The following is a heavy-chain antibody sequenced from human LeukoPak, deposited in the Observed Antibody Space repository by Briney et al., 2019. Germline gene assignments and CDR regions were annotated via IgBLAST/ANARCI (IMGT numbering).Heavy chain of an antibody. CDR3: VRDGMGVIKAFDI. D-gene: IGHD3-10*01. CDR1: GFSLGTYW. V-gene: IGHV3-7*05. CDR2: IKHDGSQR. J-gene: IGHJ3*02. Sequence: GGSLRLSCVASGFSLGTYWMSRVRRPPGKGLEWVANIKHDGSQRYYVDSVKGRFTISRDNAKNSLYLQMNSLRAEDTAVYYCVRDGMGVIKAFDIWGQGTMVTVSS.